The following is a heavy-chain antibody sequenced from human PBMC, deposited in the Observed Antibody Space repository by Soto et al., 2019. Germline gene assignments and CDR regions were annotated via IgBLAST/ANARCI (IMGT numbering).Heavy chain of an antibody. J-gene: IGHJ4*02. V-gene: IGHV3-23*01. CDR3: AKAGDYHGSESYFPLDY. CDR1: GFTFSTYA. D-gene: IGHD3-10*01. Sequence: EVQLLEPGGVLVQPGGSLRLSCAASGFTFSTYAMTWVRQAPGKGLEWVSSISGSGDRTYYADSVKGRFTISRDNSKNTLYLQTNSLRAEDTAVYYCAKAGDYHGSESYFPLDYWGQGTLVPVSS. CDR2: ISGSGDRT.